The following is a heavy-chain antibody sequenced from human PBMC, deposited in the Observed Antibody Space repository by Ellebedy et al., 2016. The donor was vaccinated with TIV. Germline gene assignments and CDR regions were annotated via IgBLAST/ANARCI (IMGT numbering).Heavy chain of an antibody. J-gene: IGHJ6*02. Sequence: AASVKVSCKASGGTFSSYAISWARQAPGQGLEWMGGIIPIFGTANYAQKFQGRVTITADESTSTAYMELSSLRSEDTAVYYCASPVAATYYYYYYGMDVWGQGTTVTVSS. V-gene: IGHV1-69*13. D-gene: IGHD2-15*01. CDR2: IIPIFGTA. CDR1: GGTFSSYA. CDR3: ASPVAATYYYYYYGMDV.